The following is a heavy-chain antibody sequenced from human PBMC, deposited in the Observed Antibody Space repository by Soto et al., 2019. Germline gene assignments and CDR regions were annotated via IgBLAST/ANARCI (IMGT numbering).Heavy chain of an antibody. CDR2: ISAYNGNT. J-gene: IGHJ3*02. V-gene: IGHV1-18*01. CDR1: GYTFTSYG. CDR3: ARNKPTGRTQWLVFSTRGAFDI. Sequence: ASVKVSCRASGYTFTSYGISWVRQAPGQGLEWMGWISAYNGNTNYAQKLQGRVNMTTDTSTSTAYMELRSLRSDDTAVYYCARNKPTGRTQWLVFSTRGAFDIWGQGTMVTVSS. D-gene: IGHD6-19*01.